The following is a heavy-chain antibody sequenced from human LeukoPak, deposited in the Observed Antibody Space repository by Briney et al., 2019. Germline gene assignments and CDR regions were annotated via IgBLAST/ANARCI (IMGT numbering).Heavy chain of an antibody. D-gene: IGHD6-13*01. CDR2: IIPIFGTA. CDR3: ARDQAAAGTDLDAFDI. J-gene: IGHJ3*02. V-gene: IGHV1-69*05. Sequence: SVKVSCKASGYTFTSYAISWVRQAPGQGLEWMGRIIPIFGTANYAQKFQGRVTITTDESTSTAYMELSSLRSEDTAVYYCARDQAAAGTDLDAFDIWGQGTMVTVSS. CDR1: GYTFTSYA.